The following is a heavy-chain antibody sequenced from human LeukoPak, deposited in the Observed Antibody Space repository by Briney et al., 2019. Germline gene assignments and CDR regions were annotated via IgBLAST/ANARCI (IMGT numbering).Heavy chain of an antibody. D-gene: IGHD2-15*01. CDR1: GLTFNTYG. CDR3: ARIDCTGGSCRQYYYYGMDV. CDR2: IWYDGSIK. V-gene: IGHV3-33*01. J-gene: IGHJ6*02. Sequence: PGRSLRLSCAASGLTFNTYGMNWVRQAPGKGLEWVGVIWYDGSIKYYADSVKGRFTISRDNSKNMMYLQMNSLRAEDTAVYHCARIDCTGGSCRQYYYYGMDVWGQGTTVTVSS.